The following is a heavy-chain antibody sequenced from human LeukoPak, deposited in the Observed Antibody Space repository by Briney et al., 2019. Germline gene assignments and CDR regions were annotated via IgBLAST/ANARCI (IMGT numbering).Heavy chain of an antibody. Sequence: GGSLRLSCAASGFTFSSYSMNWVRQATGKGLEWVSAIGTAGDTYYPGSVKGRFTVSRENAKNSLYLQMNSLRAGDTAVYYCAREYDSSGFDPWGQGTLVTVSS. D-gene: IGHD3-22*01. J-gene: IGHJ5*02. CDR1: GFTFSSYS. CDR3: AREYDSSGFDP. V-gene: IGHV3-13*01. CDR2: IGTAGDT.